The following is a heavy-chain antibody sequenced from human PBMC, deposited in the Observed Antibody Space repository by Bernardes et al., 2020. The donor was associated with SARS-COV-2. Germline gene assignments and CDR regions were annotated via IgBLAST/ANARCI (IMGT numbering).Heavy chain of an antibody. V-gene: IGHV1-18*01. J-gene: IGHJ4*02. CDR3: ARDSGYYDSSGNDY. D-gene: IGHD3-22*01. Sequence: ASVKVSCMASGYTFTSYGISWVRQAPGQGLEWMGWISAYNGNTNYAQKLQGRVTMTTDTSTSTAYMELRSLRSDDTAVYYCARDSGYYDSSGNDYWGQGTLVTVSS. CDR1: GYTFTSYG. CDR2: ISAYNGNT.